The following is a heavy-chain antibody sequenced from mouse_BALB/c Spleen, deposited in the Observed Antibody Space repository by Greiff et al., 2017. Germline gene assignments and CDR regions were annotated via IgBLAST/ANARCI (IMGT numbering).Heavy chain of an antibody. CDR2: IYPGSGST. CDR1: GYTFTSYW. D-gene: IGHD3-1*01. Sequence: LQQPGSELVRPGASVKLSCKASGYTFTSYWMHWVKQRPGQGLEWIGNIYPGSGSTNYDEKFKSKATLTVDTSSSTAYMQLSSLTSEDSAVYYCTRAEARGFAYWGQGTLVTVSA. J-gene: IGHJ3*01. V-gene: IGHV1S22*01. CDR3: TRAEARGFAY.